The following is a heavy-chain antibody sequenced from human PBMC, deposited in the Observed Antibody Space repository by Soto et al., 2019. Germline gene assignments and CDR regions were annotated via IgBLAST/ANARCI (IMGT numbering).Heavy chain of an antibody. J-gene: IGHJ4*02. D-gene: IGHD3-3*01. Sequence: GGSLRLSCAASGFTFSSYSMNWVRQAPGKGLEWVSSISSSSSYIYYADSVKGRFTISRDNAKNSLYLQMNSLRAEDTAVYYCASAPDFWSGYYPTYYFDYWGQGTLVTVSS. CDR2: ISSSSSYI. CDR3: ASAPDFWSGYYPTYYFDY. CDR1: GFTFSSYS. V-gene: IGHV3-21*01.